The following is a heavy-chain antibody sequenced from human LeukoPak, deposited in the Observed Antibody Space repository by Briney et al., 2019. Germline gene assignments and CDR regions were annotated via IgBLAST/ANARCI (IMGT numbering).Heavy chain of an antibody. V-gene: IGHV3-48*01. CDR1: GFTFSTYS. J-gene: IGHJ4*02. D-gene: IGHD6-13*01. CDR3: ARGEPYSRSLYQCDY. Sequence: GGSLRLSCAASGFTFSTYSMNWVRQAPGKGLEWVSYISSRSSIIYYADSVKGRFTISKDNVKNSLYLQMNSLRVEDTAVYYCARGEPYSRSLYQCDYWGQGTLVTVSS. CDR2: ISSRSSII.